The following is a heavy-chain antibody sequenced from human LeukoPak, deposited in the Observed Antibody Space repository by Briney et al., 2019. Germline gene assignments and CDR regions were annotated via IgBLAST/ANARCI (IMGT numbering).Heavy chain of an antibody. CDR2: INPNSGGT. V-gene: IGHV1-2*02. D-gene: IGHD3-22*01. CDR3: ARERGGPYYYDSSGYWVY. CDR1: GYTFTGYY. Sequence: GASVKVSCKASGYTFTGYYMHWVRQAPGQGLEWMGWINPNSGGTNYAQKFQGRVTMTRNTSISTAYMELSRLRSDDTAVYYCARERGGPYYYDSSGYWVYWGQGTLVTVSS. J-gene: IGHJ4*02.